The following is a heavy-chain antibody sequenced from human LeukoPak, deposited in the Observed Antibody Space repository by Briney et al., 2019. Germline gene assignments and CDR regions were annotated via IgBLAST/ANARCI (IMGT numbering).Heavy chain of an antibody. D-gene: IGHD3-22*01. CDR3: ARERYDSSGYYYNDY. Sequence: SETLSLTCTVSGGSISSGDYYWSWIRQPPGKGLEWIGYIYYSGSTYYNPSLKSRVTISVDTSKNQFSLKLSSVTAADTAVYYCARERYDSSGYYYNDYWGQGTLVTVSS. CDR2: IYYSGST. CDR1: GGSISSGDYY. V-gene: IGHV4-30-4*01. J-gene: IGHJ4*02.